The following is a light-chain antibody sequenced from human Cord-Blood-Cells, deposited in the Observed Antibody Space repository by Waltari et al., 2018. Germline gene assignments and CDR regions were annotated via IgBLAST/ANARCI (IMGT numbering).Light chain of an antibody. CDR2: EVS. CDR1: SSDVGGYNY. V-gene: IGLV2-8*01. Sequence: QSALTQPPSASGSPGQSVTISCTGTSSDVGGYNYVSWYQQHPGKAPKLMIYEVSKLPSGGTDRFSGSKSGNTASLTVSGLQGEDEADYYCSSYAGSINLVFGGGTKLTVL. J-gene: IGLJ3*02. CDR3: SSYAGSINLV.